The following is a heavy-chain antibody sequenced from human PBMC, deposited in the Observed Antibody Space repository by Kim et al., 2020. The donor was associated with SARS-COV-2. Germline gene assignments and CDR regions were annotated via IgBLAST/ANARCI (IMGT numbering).Heavy chain of an antibody. D-gene: IGHD3-10*01. J-gene: IGHJ4*02. V-gene: IGHV3-7*03. Sequence: DSVKARFAIPRDNAKTSLYVQMKSLRAEDTAVYYCARDRTILWFGEKEVWGQGTLVSVSS. CDR3: ARDRTILWFGEKEV.